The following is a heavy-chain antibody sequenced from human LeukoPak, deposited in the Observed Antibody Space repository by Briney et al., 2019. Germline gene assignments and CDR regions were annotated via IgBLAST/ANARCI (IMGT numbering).Heavy chain of an antibody. J-gene: IGHJ6*03. CDR3: ARSDAVVPAARWLRYYYYYYMDV. CDR2: ISSSSSYI. D-gene: IGHD2-2*01. CDR1: GFTFSSYS. V-gene: IGHV3-21*01. Sequence: SGGSLRLSCAASGFTFSSYSMNWVRQAPGKGLEWVSSISSSSSYIYYADSVKGRFTISRDNAKNSLYLQMNSLRAEDTAVYYCARSDAVVPAARWLRYYYYYYMDVWGKGTTVTVSS.